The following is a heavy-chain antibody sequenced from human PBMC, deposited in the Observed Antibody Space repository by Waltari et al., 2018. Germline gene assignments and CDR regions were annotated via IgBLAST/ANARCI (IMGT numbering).Heavy chain of an antibody. D-gene: IGHD2-2*02. V-gene: IGHV4-59*01. J-gene: IGHJ6*02. CDR2: IYNSGNT. CDR1: GGSISSYY. CDR3: AREYCSSTSCYRDGMDV. Sequence: QVQLQESGPGLVKPSETLSLTCAVSGGSISSYYWSWIRHPPGKGLEWIGYIYNSGNTNYNPSLKSRVTISVDTSKNQFSLKLSSVTAADTAVYYCAREYCSSTSCYRDGMDVWGQGTTVTVSS.